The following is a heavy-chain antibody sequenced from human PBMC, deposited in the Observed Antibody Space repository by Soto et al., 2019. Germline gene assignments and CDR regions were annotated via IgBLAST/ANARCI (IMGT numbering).Heavy chain of an antibody. CDR1: GFSLSTSGVG. V-gene: IGHV2-5*01. J-gene: IGHJ4*02. CDR2: IYWNDDK. Sequence: SGPTLVNPTQSLTLTCTFSGFSLSTSGVGVGWIRQPPGKALEWLALIYWNDDKRYSPSLKSRLTITKDTSKNQVVLTVTNMDPVDTATYYCARPPRGIAAFYFDYWGQGTLVTVSS. D-gene: IGHD6-13*01. CDR3: ARPPRGIAAFYFDY.